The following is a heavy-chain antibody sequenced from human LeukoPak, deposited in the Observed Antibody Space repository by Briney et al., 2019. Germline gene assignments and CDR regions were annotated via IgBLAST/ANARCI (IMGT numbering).Heavy chain of an antibody. J-gene: IGHJ6*03. V-gene: IGHV5-51*01. CDR3: ARLAYCSMDV. Sequence: GESLKISCKGSGYTFSSYWIGWVRQMPGKGLGWMGIIYPDDSDTRYSPSFQGQVTISADKSISTAYLQWSSLKASDTAMYYCARLAYCSMDVWGKGTTVTVSS. CDR2: IYPDDSDT. D-gene: IGHD2-21*01. CDR1: GYTFSSYW.